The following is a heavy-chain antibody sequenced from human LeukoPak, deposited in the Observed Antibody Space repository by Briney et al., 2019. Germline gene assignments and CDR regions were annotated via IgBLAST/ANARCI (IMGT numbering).Heavy chain of an antibody. CDR1: GFTFSNHG. V-gene: IGHV3-7*01. D-gene: IGHD2-15*01. CDR2: IKQDGSEK. CDR3: ARDREVRCSGGSCYYRRRDAFDI. Sequence: GGSLRLSCAASGFTFSNHGMSWVRQAPGKGLEWVANIKQDGSEKYYVDSVKGRFTISRDNAKNSLYLQMNSLRAEDTAVYYCARDREVRCSGGSCYYRRRDAFDIWGQGTMVTVSS. J-gene: IGHJ3*02.